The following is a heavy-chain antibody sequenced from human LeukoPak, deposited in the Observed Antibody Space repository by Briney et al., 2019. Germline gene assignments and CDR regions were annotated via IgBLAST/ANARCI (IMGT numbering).Heavy chain of an antibody. V-gene: IGHV3-72*01. D-gene: IGHD3-22*01. CDR1: GFTFNDYY. J-gene: IGHJ4*02. CDR2: TRNRANSYTT. CDR3: ARGLRDSSGYYSFDY. Sequence: GGSLRLSCAASGFTFNDYYMDWVRQAPGKGLEWDDRTRNRANSYTTEYAASVKGRFTISSDDSRNSLYLQMNSLKTEDTAVYYCARGLRDSSGYYSFDYWGQGTLVTVSS.